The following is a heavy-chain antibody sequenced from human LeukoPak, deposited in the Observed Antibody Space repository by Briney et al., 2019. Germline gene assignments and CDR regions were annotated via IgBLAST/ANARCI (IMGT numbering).Heavy chain of an antibody. CDR1: GFTFSSNA. V-gene: IGHV3-23*01. J-gene: IGHJ4*02. CDR2: ISGSGGST. Sequence: PGGSLRLSCAASGFTFSSNAMSWVRQAPGKGLEWVSAISGSGGSTYYADSVKGRFTISRDNSKNTLYPQMNSLRAEDTAVYYCAKGPYGSGSYDWGQGTLVTVSS. D-gene: IGHD3-10*01. CDR3: AKGPYGSGSYD.